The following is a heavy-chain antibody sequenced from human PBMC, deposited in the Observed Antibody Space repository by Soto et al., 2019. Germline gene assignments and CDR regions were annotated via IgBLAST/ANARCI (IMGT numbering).Heavy chain of an antibody. CDR3: ARNNYSAYYYYYHYIDV. CDR1: GGSFSGYY. V-gene: IGHV4-34*01. Sequence: QVQLQQWGAGLLKPSETLSLTCAVYGGSFSGYYWSWIRHPPGKGLEWNGEIYHSGSTNYNPTLKSTGTTSVDTSNNQFSLKVSSVTAADTAVYYCARNNYSAYYYYYHYIDVWGKGTTVTVSS. D-gene: IGHD3-10*01. CDR2: IYHSGST. J-gene: IGHJ6*03.